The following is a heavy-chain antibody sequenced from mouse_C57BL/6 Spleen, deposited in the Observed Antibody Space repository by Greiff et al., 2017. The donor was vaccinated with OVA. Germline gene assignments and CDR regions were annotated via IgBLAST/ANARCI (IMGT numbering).Heavy chain of an antibody. CDR1: GFTFSNYW. Sequence: EVKLMESGGGLVQPGGSMKLSCVASGFTFSNYWMNWVRQSPEQGLEWVAQISLKSDNYATHYAESVKGRFTISRDDSKSSVYLQMNNLRAEDTGIYSCTGGSSYAYAMDYWGQGTSVTVSS. J-gene: IGHJ4*01. V-gene: IGHV6-3*01. CDR3: TGGSSYAYAMDY. CDR2: ISLKSDNYAT. D-gene: IGHD1-1*01.